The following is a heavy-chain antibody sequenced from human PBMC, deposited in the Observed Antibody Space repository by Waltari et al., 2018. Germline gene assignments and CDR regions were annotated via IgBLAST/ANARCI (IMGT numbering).Heavy chain of an antibody. CDR1: GDSVSSSRDY. CDR3: ARETSSEKGFDY. Sequence: QLQLQESGPRLVKASETLSLTCTVSGDSVSSSRDYWGWIRQPPGKGLGWIGGIYYTGNTFQNPSLKSRVSISIDTDKNQFSPRLRSVTAADTAVYYCARETSSEKGFDYWGQGTLVTVSP. CDR2: IYYTGNT. J-gene: IGHJ4*02. D-gene: IGHD3-10*01. V-gene: IGHV4-39*07.